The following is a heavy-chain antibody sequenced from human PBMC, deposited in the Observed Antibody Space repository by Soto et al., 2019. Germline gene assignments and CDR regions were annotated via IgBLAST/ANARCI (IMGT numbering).Heavy chain of an antibody. Sequence: QVHLVQSGAEVKKPGASVKVSCKGSGYTFTSYGITWVRQAPGQGLERMGWISAHNGNTNYAQKLQGRVTVTRDTATRTVYMERRSLRSDDTAVYYCARGRYGDYWGQGALVTVSS. CDR1: GYTFTSYG. D-gene: IGHD1-1*01. CDR2: ISAHNGNT. V-gene: IGHV1-18*01. J-gene: IGHJ4*02. CDR3: ARGRYGDY.